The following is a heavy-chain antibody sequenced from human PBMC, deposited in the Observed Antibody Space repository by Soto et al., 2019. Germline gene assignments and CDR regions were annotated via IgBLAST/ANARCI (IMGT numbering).Heavy chain of an antibody. D-gene: IGHD2-15*01. V-gene: IGHV3-11*04. J-gene: IGHJ4*02. CDR2: IDSSSTNS. CDR1: GFTFDDYY. CDR3: AKFNHPGCTTPLFDS. Sequence: QVRLVESGGGLVKPGGSPRLSCTASGFTFDDYYMSWIRRAPGKGLEWVSYIDSSSTNSHYVDSVKGRCTLSRNKDKDVLYLHMNSLRAEVTAVYFCAKFNHPGCTTPLFDSGGQGTLVTVSP.